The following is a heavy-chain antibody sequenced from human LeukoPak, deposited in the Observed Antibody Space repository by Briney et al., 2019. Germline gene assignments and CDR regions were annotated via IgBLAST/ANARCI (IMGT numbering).Heavy chain of an antibody. J-gene: IGHJ1*01. CDR3: ARHSTYYDFWSGYRPEYFQH. D-gene: IGHD3-3*01. V-gene: IGHV4-4*09. CDR2: IYTSGST. CDR1: GGSISSYY. Sequence: SETLSLTCTVSGGSISSYYWSWIRQPPGKGLEWIGYIYTSGSTNYNPSLRSRVTISVDTSKNQFSLKLSSVTAADTAVYYCARHSTYYDFWSGYRPEYFQHWGQGTLVTVSS.